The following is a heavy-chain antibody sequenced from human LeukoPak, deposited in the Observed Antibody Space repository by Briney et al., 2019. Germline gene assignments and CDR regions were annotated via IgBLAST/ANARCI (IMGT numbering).Heavy chain of an antibody. J-gene: IGHJ6*02. D-gene: IGHD6-19*01. CDR1: GGSFSSGSYY. CDR2: IYYSGST. V-gene: IGHV4-61*01. Sequence: SETLSLTCTVSGGSFSSGSYYWSWIRQPPGKGLEWIGYIYYSGSTNYNPSLKSRVTISVDTSKNQFSLKLSSVTAADTAVYYCARGPLPNTGIAVAPPYYYYYGMDVWGRGTTVTVSS. CDR3: ARGPLPNTGIAVAPPYYYYYGMDV.